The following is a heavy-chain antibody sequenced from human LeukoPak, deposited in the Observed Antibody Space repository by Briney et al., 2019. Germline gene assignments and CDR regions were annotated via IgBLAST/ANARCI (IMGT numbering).Heavy chain of an antibody. J-gene: IGHJ3*02. V-gene: IGHV3-48*03. Sequence: PGGSLRLSCAASGFTFSSYEMNWVRQAPGKGLEWVSYISSSGSTIYYADSVKGRFTISRDNSKNTLYLQMNSLRAEDTAVYYCAKDYRLRWLSGSAFDIWGQGTMVTVSS. CDR3: AKDYRLRWLSGSAFDI. CDR1: GFTFSSYE. CDR2: ISSSGSTI. D-gene: IGHD4-23*01.